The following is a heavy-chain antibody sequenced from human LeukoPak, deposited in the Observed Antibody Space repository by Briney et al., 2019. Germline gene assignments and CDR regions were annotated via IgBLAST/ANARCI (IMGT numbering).Heavy chain of an antibody. Sequence: GGSLRLSCAASGFTFSSYGMSWVRQAPGKGLEWVSAISGSGGSTYYADSVKGRFTISRDNSKNTLYLQMNSLRAEDTAVSYCAKDTAMVTPHFDYWGQGTLVTVSS. CDR2: ISGSGGST. D-gene: IGHD5-18*01. V-gene: IGHV3-23*01. CDR1: GFTFSSYG. CDR3: AKDTAMVTPHFDY. J-gene: IGHJ4*02.